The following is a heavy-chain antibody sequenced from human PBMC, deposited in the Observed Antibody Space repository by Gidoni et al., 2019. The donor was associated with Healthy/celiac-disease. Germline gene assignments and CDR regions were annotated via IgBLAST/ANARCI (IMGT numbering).Heavy chain of an antibody. CDR2: IWYDGSNK. D-gene: IGHD3-10*01. CDR1: AFTFSSYG. CDR3: ARDFRVSNYFDY. V-gene: IGHV3-33*01. J-gene: IGHJ4*02. Sequence: QVQLVASGGGVVQPGRSLRLSCAASAFTFSSYGMHWVRQAPGKGLEWVAVIWYDGSNKYYADSVKGRFTISRDNSKNTLYLQMNSLRAEDTAVYYCARDFRVSNYFDYWGQGTLVTVSS.